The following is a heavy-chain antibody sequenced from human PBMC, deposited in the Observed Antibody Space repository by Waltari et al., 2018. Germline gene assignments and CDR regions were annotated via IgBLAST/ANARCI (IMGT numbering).Heavy chain of an antibody. Sequence: VQLQQWGAGLLTPSETLSLTCAVYGGSLSGYYWSWFRQPPGKGLEWIGEIDQSGGTNYSPSFKSRVTISVDTSKMQFSLKLASVTAADTAVYYCARDAIRAALDHWGPGILVTVSS. CDR2: IDQSGGT. CDR1: GGSLSGYY. V-gene: IGHV4-34*01. D-gene: IGHD6-25*01. CDR3: ARDAIRAALDH. J-gene: IGHJ4*02.